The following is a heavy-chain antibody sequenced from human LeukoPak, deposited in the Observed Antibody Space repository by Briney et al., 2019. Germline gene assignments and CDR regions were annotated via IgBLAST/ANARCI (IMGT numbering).Heavy chain of an antibody. CDR2: ISDSGDNT. Sequence: PGGSLRLSCAASGFTFSTYAMNWVRQAPGKGLEWVSLISDSGDNTYYADSVKGRFTISRDNSKNTVSLQMSSLRADDTAVYYCARAGATVTTNYFDPWGQGTLVTVSS. CDR3: ARAGATVTTNYFDP. D-gene: IGHD4-11*01. J-gene: IGHJ5*02. CDR1: GFTFSTYA. V-gene: IGHV3-23*01.